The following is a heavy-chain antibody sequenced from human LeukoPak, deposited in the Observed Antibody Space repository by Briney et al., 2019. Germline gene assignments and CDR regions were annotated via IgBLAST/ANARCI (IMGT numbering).Heavy chain of an antibody. CDR2: IRGSSTTK. CDR1: GFTFRSYN. Sequence: GGSLRLSCAGTGFTFRSYNMNWVRQAPGMGLEWVSYIRGSSTTKYYADSVKGRFTISRDNAKNSLYLQMNSLRAEDTAVYYCASGYDSSGYYYDYWGQGTLVTVSS. J-gene: IGHJ4*02. D-gene: IGHD3-22*01. V-gene: IGHV3-48*04. CDR3: ASGYDSSGYYYDY.